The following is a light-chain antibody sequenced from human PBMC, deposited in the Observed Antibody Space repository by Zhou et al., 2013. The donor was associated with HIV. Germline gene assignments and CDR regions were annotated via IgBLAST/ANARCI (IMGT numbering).Light chain of an antibody. CDR3: QQYSAGGT. Sequence: EIVMTQSPATLSVSPGERATLSCRASLGVGTNLAWYQHKPGQAPRLLIYGASTRATGFPARFSGSGSGTEFTLTISSMQSEDFAVYYCQQYSAGGTFGQGTKAGDQ. CDR1: LGVGTN. CDR2: GAS. J-gene: IGKJ2*02. V-gene: IGKV3-15*01.